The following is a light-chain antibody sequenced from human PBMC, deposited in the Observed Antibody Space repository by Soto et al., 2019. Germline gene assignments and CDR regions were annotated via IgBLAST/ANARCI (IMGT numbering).Light chain of an antibody. CDR1: SSDVGGYNY. V-gene: IGLV1-40*01. CDR2: GNI. J-gene: IGLJ1*01. Sequence: QSALNQPASVSGSPGQAITISCTGNSSDVGGYNYVSWYQHLPGTAPKLLIYGNINRPSGVPDRFSGSKSGTSASLAITGLQADDEADYYCQSYDSSLGGFVFGTGTKVTVL. CDR3: QSYDSSLGGFV.